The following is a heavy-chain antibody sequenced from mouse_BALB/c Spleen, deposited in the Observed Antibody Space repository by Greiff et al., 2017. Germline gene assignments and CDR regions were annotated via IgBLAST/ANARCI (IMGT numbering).Heavy chain of an antibody. CDR1: GYAFTNYV. CDR3: AREGGSGFDY. D-gene: IGHD1-3*01. Sequence: QVHVQQSGPELVRPGTSVKVSCKASGYAFTNYVIDWVKQRPGQGLEWIGVINPGSGGTNYNEKFKGKATMTADKASSTAYMQISSLTSDDSAVYYCAREGGSGFDYWGQGTTLTVSS. V-gene: IGHV1-54*01. J-gene: IGHJ2*01. CDR2: INPGSGGT.